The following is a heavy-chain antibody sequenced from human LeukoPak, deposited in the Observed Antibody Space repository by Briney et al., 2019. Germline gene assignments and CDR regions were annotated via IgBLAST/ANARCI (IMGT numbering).Heavy chain of an antibody. V-gene: IGHV3-23*01. D-gene: IGHD6-19*01. CDR3: AKASSSGSYGVYYFDC. CDR2: ISGSGGST. CDR1: GFTFSSYV. J-gene: IGHJ4*02. Sequence: GGSLRLSCAASGFTFSSYVMSWVRQAPGKGLEWVSGISGSGGSTYYADSVNGRFTISRDNSKSTLYLQMHSLRAGDTAVYYCAKASSSGSYGVYYFDCWGQGTLVTVSS.